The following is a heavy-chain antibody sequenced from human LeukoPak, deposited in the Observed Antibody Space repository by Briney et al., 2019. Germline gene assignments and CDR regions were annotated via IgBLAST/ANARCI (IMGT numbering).Heavy chain of an antibody. D-gene: IGHD6-13*01. V-gene: IGHV3-23*01. Sequence: GGSLRLSCAASGFTFSNYAMTLVRQAPGKGLEWVSSIGGNGRGTYYADSVRGRFSISRENSGNTLFLQMNSLRPEDTALYYCAKESGNSGTWPQNYFDFSGQGSLVTVSS. J-gene: IGHJ4*02. CDR3: AKESGNSGTWPQNYFDF. CDR2: IGGNGRGT. CDR1: GFTFSNYA.